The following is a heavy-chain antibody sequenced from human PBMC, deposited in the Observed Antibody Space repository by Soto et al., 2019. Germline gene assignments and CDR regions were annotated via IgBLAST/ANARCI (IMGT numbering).Heavy chain of an antibody. J-gene: IGHJ4*02. D-gene: IGHD1-26*01. CDR2: ISYDGSNK. V-gene: IGHV3-30*18. CDR3: AKVVGATTSGFDY. CDR1: GFTFSSYG. Sequence: QVQLVESGGGVVQPGRSLRLSCAASGFTFSSYGMHWVRQAPGKGLEWVAVISYDGSNKYYADSVKGRFTISRDNSKNTLYLQMNSLRAEDTAGYYWAKVVGATTSGFDYWGQGTLVTVSS.